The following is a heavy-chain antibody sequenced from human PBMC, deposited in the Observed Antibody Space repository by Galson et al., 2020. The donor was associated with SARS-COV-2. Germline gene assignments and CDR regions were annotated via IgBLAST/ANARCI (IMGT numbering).Heavy chain of an antibody. D-gene: IGHD3-10*01. CDR3: GRVPLFYYGSGSYSDY. J-gene: IGHJ4*02. CDR1: GYRFTDFY. V-gene: IGHV1-2*02. Sequence: VKVSCKASGYRFTDFYIHWVRQAPGQGLEWMGWVNPISGGTNYAQKFQGRVTMTRDTSITTAYMDLCRLTSDDTAVYYCGRVPLFYYGSGSYSDYWGQGTLVTVSS. CDR2: VNPISGGT.